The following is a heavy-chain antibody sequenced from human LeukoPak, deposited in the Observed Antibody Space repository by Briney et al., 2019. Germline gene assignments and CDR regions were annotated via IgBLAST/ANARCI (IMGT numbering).Heavy chain of an antibody. D-gene: IGHD2-2*01. CDR3: AKDRGVPAALDY. CDR1: GFTFSSYG. Sequence: GGSLRLSCAASGFTFSSYGMHWVRQAPGKGLEWVAFIRYDGSNRYYADSVKGRFTISRDNSKNTLYLQMNSLRAEDTAVYYCAKDRGVPAALDYWGQGTLVTVSS. CDR2: IRYDGSNR. J-gene: IGHJ4*02. V-gene: IGHV3-30*02.